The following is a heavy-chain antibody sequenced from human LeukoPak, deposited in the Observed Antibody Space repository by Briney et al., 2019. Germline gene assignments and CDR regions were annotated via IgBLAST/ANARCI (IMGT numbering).Heavy chain of an antibody. Sequence: SVKVSCKASGGTFISYAISWVRQAPGQGLEGMGGIIPIFGTANYAQKFQGRVTITTDESTSTAYMELSSLRSEDTAVYYCARDPRYCSSTSCYTDWYFDLWGRGTLVTVSS. V-gene: IGHV1-69*05. CDR1: GGTFISYA. CDR2: IIPIFGTA. J-gene: IGHJ2*01. D-gene: IGHD2-2*02. CDR3: ARDPRYCSSTSCYTDWYFDL.